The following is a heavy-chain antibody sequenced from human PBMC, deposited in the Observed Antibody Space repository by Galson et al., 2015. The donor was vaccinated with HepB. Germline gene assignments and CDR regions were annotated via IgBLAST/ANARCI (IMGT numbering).Heavy chain of an antibody. V-gene: IGHV3-21*01. D-gene: IGHD3-3*01. CDR1: GFSFNTYS. J-gene: IGHJ4*02. CDR2: ISSSSNYI. CDR3: AREQSGEYYDFWSGYSREIDY. Sequence: SLRLSCAASGFSFNTYSMSWVRQAPGMGLEWVSSISSSSNYIYYADAVKGRFTISRDNAKNSLYLQMNSLRAEDTALYFCAREQSGEYYDFWSGYSREIDYWGQGTLVTVSS.